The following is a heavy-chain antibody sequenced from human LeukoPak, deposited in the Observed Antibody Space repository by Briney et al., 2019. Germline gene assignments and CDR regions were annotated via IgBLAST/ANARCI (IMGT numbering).Heavy chain of an antibody. CDR3: ARDARTATHYYYYYMDV. CDR1: GGSISSSSYS. Sequence: ASETLSLTCTVSGGSISSSSYSWGWIRQPPGKGLEWIGSIYYSGSTYYHPSLKSRVTMSVDTSKNQFSLKLSSVTAADTAVYYCARDARTATHYYYYYMDVWGKGTTVTISS. V-gene: IGHV4-39*07. D-gene: IGHD5-18*01. CDR2: IYYSGST. J-gene: IGHJ6*03.